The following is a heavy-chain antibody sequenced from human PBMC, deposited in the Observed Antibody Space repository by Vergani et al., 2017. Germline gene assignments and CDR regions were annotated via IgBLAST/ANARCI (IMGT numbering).Heavy chain of an antibody. Sequence: QVQLQESGPGLLKPSETLSLTFTVSGYSISSGYYWGWIRQPPGMGLEWMGSISHSGYTFYSPSLKSRCRMSVDTSKNQFPLRVNSVTAADTAVYYCVRDPWESGGPYSGCWGRGTLVSVSS. V-gene: IGHV4-38-2*02. CDR3: VRDPWESGGPYSGC. CDR1: GYSISSGYY. CDR2: ISHSGYT. J-gene: IGHJ4*02. D-gene: IGHD2-15*01.